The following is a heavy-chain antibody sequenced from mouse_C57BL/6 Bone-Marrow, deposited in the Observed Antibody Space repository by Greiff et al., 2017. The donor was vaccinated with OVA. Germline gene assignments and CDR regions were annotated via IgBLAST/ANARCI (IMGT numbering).Heavy chain of an antibody. J-gene: IGHJ4*01. CDR2: IFPGSGST. D-gene: IGHD3-2*02. CDR1: GYTFTDYY. CDR3: ARRLGLRLPSYYAMDY. V-gene: IGHV1-75*01. Sequence: QVQLKESGPELVKPGASVKISCKASGYTFTDYYINWVKQRPGQGLEWIGWIFPGSGSTYYNEKFKGKATLTVDTSSSTAYMLLSSLTSEDSAVYFCARRLGLRLPSYYAMDYWGQGTSVTVSS.